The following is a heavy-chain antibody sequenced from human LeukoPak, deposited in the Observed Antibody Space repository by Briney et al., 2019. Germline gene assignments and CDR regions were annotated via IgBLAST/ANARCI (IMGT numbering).Heavy chain of an antibody. D-gene: IGHD3-10*01. CDR3: ASYGSGSL. V-gene: IGHV3-48*03. Sequence: GGSLRLSCAASGFNFSNFEMNWVRQAPEKGLEWVSYISSSGTTISYADSVKGRFSISRDNVENSLFLQMTGLRAEDTAVNFCASYGSGSLWGQGTLVTVSS. CDR2: ISSSGTTI. CDR1: GFNFSNFE. J-gene: IGHJ4*02.